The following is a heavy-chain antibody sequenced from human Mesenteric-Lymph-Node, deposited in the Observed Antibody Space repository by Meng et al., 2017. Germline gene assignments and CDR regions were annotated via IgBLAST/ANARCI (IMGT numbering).Heavy chain of an antibody. D-gene: IGHD1-1*01. J-gene: IGHJ4*02. V-gene: IGHV3-74*01. CDR1: GFIFSSSW. CDR3: ARVNYQDDV. CDR2: INSDGSAT. Sequence: VRSVESGGGLVPPGGSLRLSCAASGFIFSSSWMHWVRQAPGKGLVWVSRINSDGSATNYADSVKGRFTISRNNAKNTVYLQMDSLRVEGTAVYYCARVNYQDDVWGQGTLVTVSS.